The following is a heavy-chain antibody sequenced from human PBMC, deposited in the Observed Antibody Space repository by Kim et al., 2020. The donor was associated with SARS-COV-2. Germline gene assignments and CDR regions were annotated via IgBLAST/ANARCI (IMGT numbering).Heavy chain of an antibody. D-gene: IGHD2-2*01. Sequence: SETLSLTCTVSGGSISSGCYYWSWIRQHPGKGLEWIGYIYYSGSTYYNPSLKSRVTISVDTSKNQFSLKLSSVTAADTAVYYCARGRVPAAIKEVYRWFDPWGQGTLVTVSS. CDR2: IYYSGST. J-gene: IGHJ5*02. V-gene: IGHV4-31*03. CDR1: GGSISSGCYY. CDR3: ARGRVPAAIKEVYRWFDP.